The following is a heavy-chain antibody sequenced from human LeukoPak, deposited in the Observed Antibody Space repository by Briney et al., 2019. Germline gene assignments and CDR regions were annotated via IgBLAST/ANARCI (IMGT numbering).Heavy chain of an antibody. CDR3: ARQILFHSERWLQFFDY. CDR1: GGSIRSSSHY. Sequence: SETLSLTCTVSGGSIRSSSHYWGWIRQPPGKGLEWIGSIYYSGSTYYNPSLKSRVTVSVDTSKNKFSLKLSYVTAADTAVYYCARQILFHSERWLQFFDYWGQGTLVTVSS. J-gene: IGHJ4*02. V-gene: IGHV4-39*01. CDR2: IYYSGST. D-gene: IGHD5-24*01.